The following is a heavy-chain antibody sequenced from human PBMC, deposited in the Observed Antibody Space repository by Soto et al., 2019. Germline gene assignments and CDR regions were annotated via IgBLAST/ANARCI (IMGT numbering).Heavy chain of an antibody. J-gene: IGHJ4*02. Sequence: GESLKISCNGSGYSFTSYWIALVRQMPGKGLEWMGIIYPGDSDTRYSPSFQGQVTISADKSISTAYLQWSSLKASDTAMYYCAKDPPYSSGWYLFGAVDYWGQGTLVTVSS. V-gene: IGHV5-51*01. D-gene: IGHD6-19*01. CDR1: GYSFTSYW. CDR2: IYPGDSDT. CDR3: AKDPPYSSGWYLFGAVDY.